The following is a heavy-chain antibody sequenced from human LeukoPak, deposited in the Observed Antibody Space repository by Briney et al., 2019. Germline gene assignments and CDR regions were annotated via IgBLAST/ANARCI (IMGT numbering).Heavy chain of an antibody. CDR2: ICSDGSRT. D-gene: IGHD1-26*01. CDR1: VFTPTLYR. CDR3: ARGGRPPEGGGDTFDI. Sequence: RGSLRLSCAASVFTPTLYRTHGVPQGPGEGLVCVSRICSDGSRTRYAHSVKGRFPIHRDNAKNTLYLHMNSLRAEDTAGYYCARGGRPPEGGGDTFDIWGEGTMVTVSS. J-gene: IGHJ3*02. V-gene: IGHV3-74*01.